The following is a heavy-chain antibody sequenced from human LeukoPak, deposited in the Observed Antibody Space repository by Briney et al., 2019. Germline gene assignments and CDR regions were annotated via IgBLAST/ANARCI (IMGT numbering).Heavy chain of an antibody. CDR1: GGSISSSSYY. CDR2: IYYSGST. V-gene: IGHV4-39*07. J-gene: IGHJ4*02. Sequence: SETLSLTCTVSGGSISSSSYYWGWIRQPPGKGLEWIGSIYYSGSTYYKSSLKSRVTISVDTSKNQFSLKLSSVTAADTAVYYCARLGWELPTLDYWGQGTLVTVSP. D-gene: IGHD1-26*01. CDR3: ARLGWELPTLDY.